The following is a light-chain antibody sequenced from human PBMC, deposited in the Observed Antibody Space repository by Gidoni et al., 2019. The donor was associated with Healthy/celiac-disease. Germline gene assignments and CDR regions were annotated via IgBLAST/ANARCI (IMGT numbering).Light chain of an antibody. V-gene: IGKV3-15*01. CDR1: QSVSRN. CDR3: QQYNNWLRT. Sequence: IVITQSPATLSVSPGERATLSCRASQSVSRNLAWYQQKPGQAPRLLIYDASTRATGIPARFSGSGSGTEFTLTISSLQSEDFAVYYCQQYNNWLRTFGQGTKVEIK. J-gene: IGKJ1*01. CDR2: DAS.